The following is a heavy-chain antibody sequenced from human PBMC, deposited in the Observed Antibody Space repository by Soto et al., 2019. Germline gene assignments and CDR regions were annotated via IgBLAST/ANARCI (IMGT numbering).Heavy chain of an antibody. V-gene: IGHV4-59*12. Sequence: SETLSLTCTVSGGSISSYYWSWIRQPPGKGLEWIGYIYYSGTTNYNPSLKSRVTISVDTSKNQFSLKLSSVTAADTAVYYCARGRGYSYVSRFDYWGQGTLVTVSS. CDR2: IYYSGTT. CDR3: ARGRGYSYVSRFDY. CDR1: GGSISSYY. D-gene: IGHD5-18*01. J-gene: IGHJ4*02.